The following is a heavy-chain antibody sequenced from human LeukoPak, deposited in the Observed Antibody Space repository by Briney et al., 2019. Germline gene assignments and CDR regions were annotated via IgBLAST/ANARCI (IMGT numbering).Heavy chain of an antibody. CDR2: IYYSGST. D-gene: IGHD3-22*01. J-gene: IGHJ5*02. CDR1: GGSISSSSYY. V-gene: IGHV4-39*01. Sequence: KSSETLSLTCTVSGGSISSSSYYWGWIRQPPGKGLEWIGSIYYSGSTYYNSSLKRRVTISVNTSKNQFSLKLSSVTAADTAVYYCARHAPGYYDSSGYYWFDPWGQGTLVTVSS. CDR3: ARHAPGYYDSSGYYWFDP.